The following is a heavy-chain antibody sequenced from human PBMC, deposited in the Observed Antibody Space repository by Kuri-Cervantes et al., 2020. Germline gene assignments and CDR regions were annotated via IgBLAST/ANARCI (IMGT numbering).Heavy chain of an antibody. D-gene: IGHD2-15*01. V-gene: IGHV3-20*01. CDR2: INWNGGST. J-gene: IGHJ5*02. CDR3: ARDRAVVAATPWWFDP. Sequence: GESLKISCAASGFTFDDYGMSWVRQAPGKGLEWVSGINWNGGSTGYADSVKGRFTISRDNAKNSLYLQMNSLRAEDTALYHCARDRAVVAATPWWFDPWGQGTLVTVSS. CDR1: GFTFDDYG.